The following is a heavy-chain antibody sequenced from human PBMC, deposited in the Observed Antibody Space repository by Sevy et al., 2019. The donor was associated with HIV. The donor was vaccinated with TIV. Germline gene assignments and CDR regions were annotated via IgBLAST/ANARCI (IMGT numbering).Heavy chain of an antibody. J-gene: IGHJ5*02. Sequence: SETLSLTCTVSGGSISAYNWSWIRQPPGKGLEWIGYIHYTGSTKYNPSLESRVTISVDTSKNQFSLKLSSVTAADTAVYYCARAPPVRSGNDSLNWFAPWGQGTLVTVSS. CDR1: GGSISAYN. CDR3: ARAPPVRSGNDSLNWFAP. V-gene: IGHV4-59*01. D-gene: IGHD5-12*01. CDR2: IHYTGST.